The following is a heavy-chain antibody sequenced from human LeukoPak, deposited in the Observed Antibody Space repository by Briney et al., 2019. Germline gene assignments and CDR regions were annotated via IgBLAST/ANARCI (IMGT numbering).Heavy chain of an antibody. Sequence: SETLSLTCIVSGGSISSSSYFWGWIRQPPGKGLEWIGSFSYSGSTYYSPSLMSRVTTSVDTSRNQFSLKLSSVTAADTAVYYCARDIARYYYGSGISSRYYYYGMDVWGQGTTVTVSS. CDR3: ARDIARYYYGSGISSRYYYYGMDV. CDR2: FSYSGST. V-gene: IGHV4-39*07. D-gene: IGHD3-10*01. J-gene: IGHJ6*02. CDR1: GGSISSSSYF.